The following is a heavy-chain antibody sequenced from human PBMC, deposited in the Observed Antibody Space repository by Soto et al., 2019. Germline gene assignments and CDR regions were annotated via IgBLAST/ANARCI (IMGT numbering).Heavy chain of an antibody. Sequence: ASVKVSCKASGYTFTSYYMHWVRRAPGQGLEWMGIINPSGGSTSYAQKFQGRVTMTRDTSTSTVYMELSSLRSEDTAVYYCARGALRYFDRPFYYGMDVWGQGTTVTVSS. CDR2: INPSGGST. D-gene: IGHD3-9*01. J-gene: IGHJ6*02. CDR1: GYTFTSYY. CDR3: ARGALRYFDRPFYYGMDV. V-gene: IGHV1-46*01.